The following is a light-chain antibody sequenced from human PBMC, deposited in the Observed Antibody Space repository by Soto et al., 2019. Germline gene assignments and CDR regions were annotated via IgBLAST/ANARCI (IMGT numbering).Light chain of an antibody. V-gene: IGKV3-11*01. CDR3: QQSRDWPLT. CDR2: DAS. Sequence: EIVLTQSPGTLSLSPGERATLSCRASQSVNSNLAWYQQKPGQAPRLLIYDASNRATGIPVRFSGSGSGTYFTLTISSLEPEDFAFYYCQQSRDWPLTFGGGTKVEIK. J-gene: IGKJ4*01. CDR1: QSVNSN.